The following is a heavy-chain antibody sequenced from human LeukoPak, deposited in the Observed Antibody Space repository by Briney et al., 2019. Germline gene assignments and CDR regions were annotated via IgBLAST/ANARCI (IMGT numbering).Heavy chain of an antibody. CDR1: GFTFSNYA. V-gene: IGHV3-23*01. CDR2: ISGSGGST. Sequence: GGSLRLSCAASGFTFSNYAMSWVRQAPGKGLEWVSAISGSGGSTYYADSVKGRFTISRDNSKNTLYLQMNSLRAEDTAVYYCAKGGSRGWYGSWFDPWGQGTLVTVSS. D-gene: IGHD6-19*01. CDR3: AKGGSRGWYGSWFDP. J-gene: IGHJ5*02.